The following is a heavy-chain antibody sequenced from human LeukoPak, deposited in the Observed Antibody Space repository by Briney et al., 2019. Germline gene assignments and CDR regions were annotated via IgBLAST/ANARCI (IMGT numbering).Heavy chain of an antibody. J-gene: IGHJ4*02. CDR3: ATGNYDSSGKSSYFDY. Sequence: ASVKVSCKVSGYTLTELSMHWVRQAPGKGLEWMGGFDPEDGETIYAQKFQGRVTMTEDTSTDTAYMELSSLRSEDTAVYYCATGNYDSSGKSSYFDYWGQGTLVTVSS. CDR1: GYTLTELS. CDR2: FDPEDGET. V-gene: IGHV1-24*01. D-gene: IGHD3-22*01.